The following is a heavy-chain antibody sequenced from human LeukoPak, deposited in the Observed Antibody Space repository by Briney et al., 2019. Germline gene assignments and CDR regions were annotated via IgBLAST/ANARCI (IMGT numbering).Heavy chain of an antibody. Sequence: SETLSLTCTVSGGSISSYYWSWIRQSPGKGLEWIGYIYYSGNTNYNPSLKSRVTISVDTSKNQFSLKPNSVTAADTAVYYCARHTSYGHLDNWGQGTLVTVSS. J-gene: IGHJ4*02. CDR1: GGSISSYY. D-gene: IGHD3-10*01. CDR2: IYYSGNT. CDR3: ARHTSYGHLDN. V-gene: IGHV4-59*08.